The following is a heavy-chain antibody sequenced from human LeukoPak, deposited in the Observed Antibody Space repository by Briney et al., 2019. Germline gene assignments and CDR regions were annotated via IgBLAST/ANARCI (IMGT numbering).Heavy chain of an antibody. CDR3: AREVGATEFDY. CDR1: GGTFSSYA. Sequence: SVKVSCKASGGTFSSYAISWVRQAPGQGLEWMGGIIPIFGTANYAQKLQGRVTMTTDTSTSTAYMELRSLGSDDTAVYYCAREVGATEFDYWGQGTLVTVSS. V-gene: IGHV1-69*05. J-gene: IGHJ4*02. D-gene: IGHD1-26*01. CDR2: IIPIFGTA.